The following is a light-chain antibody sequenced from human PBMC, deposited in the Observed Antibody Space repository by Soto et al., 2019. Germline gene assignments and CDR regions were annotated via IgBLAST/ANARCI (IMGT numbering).Light chain of an antibody. CDR2: SNT. CDR1: SSNIGGNY. J-gene: IGLJ2*01. V-gene: IGLV1-47*01. Sequence: QSVRTQPPSASGTPGQRVTISCSGSSSNIGGNYVHWYQQFPGTAPKLLIYSNTQRPSGVPDRFSGSKSDTSASLAISGLRSEDEAEYFCAAWDDSLIGQVFGGGTQLTVL. CDR3: AAWDDSLIGQV.